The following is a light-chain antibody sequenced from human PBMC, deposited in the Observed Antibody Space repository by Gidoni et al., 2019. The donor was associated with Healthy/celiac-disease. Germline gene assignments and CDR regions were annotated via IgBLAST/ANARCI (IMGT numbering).Light chain of an antibody. V-gene: IGKV2-28*01. CDR3: MQALQTPMYT. J-gene: IGKJ2*01. CDR2: LGS. CDR1: QRLLHSNGYNY. Sequence: DIVMTHSLPVTPGEPASISCRSSQRLLHSNGYNYLDWYLPKPGKSPQLLIYLGSNRASGVPDRFSGSGSGTYFTLKISRVEAEDVGVYYCMQALQTPMYTFGQGTKLEIK.